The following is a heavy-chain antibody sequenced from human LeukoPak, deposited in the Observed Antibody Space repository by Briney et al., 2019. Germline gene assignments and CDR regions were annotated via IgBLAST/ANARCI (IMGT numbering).Heavy chain of an antibody. J-gene: IGHJ4*02. V-gene: IGHV3-74*01. Sequence: PGGSLRLSCAASGFTFSSYGMHWVRQAPGKGLVWVSRINTDGSSTSYADSVKGRFTISRDNAKNTLYLQMNSLRAEDTAVYYCVPWDYCSSTSCYLSLHLIFDYWGQGTLVTVSS. D-gene: IGHD2-2*01. CDR3: VPWDYCSSTSCYLSLHLIFDY. CDR1: GFTFSSYG. CDR2: INTDGSST.